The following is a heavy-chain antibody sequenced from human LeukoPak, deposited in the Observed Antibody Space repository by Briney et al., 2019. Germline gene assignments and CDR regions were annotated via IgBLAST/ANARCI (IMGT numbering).Heavy chain of an antibody. J-gene: IGHJ6*03. D-gene: IGHD1-1*01. CDR3: AKGTGTLLGGYYYHMDV. V-gene: IGHV3-30*02. CDR1: GFTFSSYG. Sequence: GGSLRLSCAASGFTFSSYGMHWVRQAPGTRLEWVAFIRYDGSNKYYADSVKGRFTISRDNSKNTLYLQMNSLRAEDTAVYYCAKGTGTLLGGYYYHMDVWGKGTTVTVSS. CDR2: IRYDGSNK.